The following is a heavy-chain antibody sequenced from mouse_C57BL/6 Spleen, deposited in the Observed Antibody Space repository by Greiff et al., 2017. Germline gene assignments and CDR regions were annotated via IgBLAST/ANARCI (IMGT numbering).Heavy chain of an antibody. CDR2: IWRGGST. Sequence: QVQLKESGTGLVQPSQSLSITCTVSGFSLTSSGVHWVRQSPGKGLEWLGVIWRGGSTDYNAAFMSRLSITKDNSKSQVFFKRNRLQADDTAIYDCAKNSPFYDAMDYWGQGTSVTVSS. CDR1: GFSLTSSG. CDR3: AKNSPFYDAMDY. J-gene: IGHJ4*01. V-gene: IGHV2-5*01.